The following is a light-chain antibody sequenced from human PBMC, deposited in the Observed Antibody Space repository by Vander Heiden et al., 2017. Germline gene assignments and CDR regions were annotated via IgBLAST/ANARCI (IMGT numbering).Light chain of an antibody. CDR1: SGSVSTSNY. V-gene: IGLV8-61*01. J-gene: IGLJ2*01. CDR2: STN. Sequence: QTVVTQEPSFSVSPGGTVTLTCGLSSGSVSTSNYPSWYQQTPGQAPRTLIYSTNTRSSGVPDRFSGSILGNKAALTITGAQADDESDYYCVLYMGSGIVIFGGGTKLTVL. CDR3: VLYMGSGIVI.